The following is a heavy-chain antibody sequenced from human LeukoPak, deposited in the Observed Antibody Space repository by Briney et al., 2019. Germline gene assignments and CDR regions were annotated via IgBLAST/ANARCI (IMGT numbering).Heavy chain of an antibody. Sequence: GASVKVSCKASGYXFTYYYIHWVRQAPGQGLEWMGIINPRGGSTSYAQKFQGRVTMTRDTSTSTVYMELRSLRSEDTALYYCARDAVLADAYSPSWFDPWGQGTLVTVSS. V-gene: IGHV1-46*01. D-gene: IGHD5-24*01. CDR2: INPRGGST. J-gene: IGHJ5*02. CDR3: ARDAVLADAYSPSWFDP. CDR1: GYXFTYYY.